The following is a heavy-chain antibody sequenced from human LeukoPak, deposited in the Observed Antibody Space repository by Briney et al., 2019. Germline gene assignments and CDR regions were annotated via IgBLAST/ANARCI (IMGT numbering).Heavy chain of an antibody. CDR1: GFIFNSYA. Sequence: GGSLRLSRAASGFIFNSYAMSWVRQAPGKGLEWVSAISGSDGGTNYADSVKGRFTISRDNSKDTLYLQMNSLRAEDTAVYYCAKGSRGYFDWLLYFDYWGQGTLVTVSS. D-gene: IGHD3-9*01. CDR3: AKGSRGYFDWLLYFDY. V-gene: IGHV3-23*01. CDR2: ISGSDGGT. J-gene: IGHJ4*02.